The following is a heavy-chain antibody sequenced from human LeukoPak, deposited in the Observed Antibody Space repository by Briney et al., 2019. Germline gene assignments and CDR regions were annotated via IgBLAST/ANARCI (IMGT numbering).Heavy chain of an antibody. V-gene: IGHV3-20*04. Sequence: TGGSLRLSCAASGFTFDDYGMSWVRQAPGKGLEWVSGINWNGGSTGYADSVKGRFTISRDNAKNSLYLQMNSLRAEDTALYYCAKGLYYDSSGYYDYWGQGTLVTVSS. J-gene: IGHJ4*02. CDR2: INWNGGST. CDR3: AKGLYYDSSGYYDY. CDR1: GFTFDDYG. D-gene: IGHD3-22*01.